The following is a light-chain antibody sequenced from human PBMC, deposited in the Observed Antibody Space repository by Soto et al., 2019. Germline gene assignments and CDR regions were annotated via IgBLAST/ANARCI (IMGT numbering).Light chain of an antibody. Sequence: DIQMTQSPSTLSASVGDRVTITCRASQSISSWLAWYQQKPGKAPKLLIYDASSLESGVPSRFSGSGSGTEFTLTISSLQPDYFATYYCQQYNSYSTWPFGQGTKVEIK. J-gene: IGKJ1*01. CDR1: QSISSW. V-gene: IGKV1-5*01. CDR2: DAS. CDR3: QQYNSYSTWP.